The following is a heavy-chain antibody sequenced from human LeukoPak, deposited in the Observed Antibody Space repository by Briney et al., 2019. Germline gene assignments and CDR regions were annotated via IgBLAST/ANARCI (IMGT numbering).Heavy chain of an antibody. J-gene: IGHJ4*02. CDR1: GYSFTSYG. Sequence: GASVNVSCKASGYSFTSYGISWVRQAPGQGLEWMGWINAYNGNTNYAQKLQDRVTMTTDTSTSTGYMELRSLTSDDTAVYYCARSRGGYSYGYGEDWGQGTLVTVSS. CDR3: ARSRGGYSYGYGED. D-gene: IGHD5-18*01. V-gene: IGHV1-18*01. CDR2: INAYNGNT.